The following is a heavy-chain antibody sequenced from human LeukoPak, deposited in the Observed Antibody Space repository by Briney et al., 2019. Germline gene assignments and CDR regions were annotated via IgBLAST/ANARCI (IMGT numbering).Heavy chain of an antibody. Sequence: SGGSLRLSCAASGFTFSSYAMSWVRQAPGKGLEWVSAISGSGGSTYYADSVKGRFPISRDNSKNTLYLQMNSLRAEDTAVYSCAKDREVVVVAATTFDIWGQGTMVTVSS. V-gene: IGHV3-23*01. CDR1: GFTFSSYA. CDR3: AKDREVVVVAATTFDI. CDR2: ISGSGGST. J-gene: IGHJ3*02. D-gene: IGHD2-15*01.